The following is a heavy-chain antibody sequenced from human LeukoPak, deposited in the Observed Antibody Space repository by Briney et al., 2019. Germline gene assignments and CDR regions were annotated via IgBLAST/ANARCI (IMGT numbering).Heavy chain of an antibody. CDR2: ISSSSSYI. CDR3: ARDPADSRGWYNY. CDR1: GFTFSSYS. V-gene: IGHV3-21*01. J-gene: IGHJ4*02. D-gene: IGHD6-19*01. Sequence: PGGSLRLSCAASGFTFSSYSMNWVRQAPGKGLEWVSSISSSSSYIYYADSVKGRFTISRGNAKNSLYPQMNSLRAEDTAVYYCARDPADSRGWYNYWGQGTLVTVSS.